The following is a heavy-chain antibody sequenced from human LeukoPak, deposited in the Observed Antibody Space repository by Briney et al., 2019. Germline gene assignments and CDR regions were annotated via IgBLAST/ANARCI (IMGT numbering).Heavy chain of an antibody. CDR1: GYTFTSYG. D-gene: IGHD6-19*01. J-gene: IGHJ4*02. Sequence: ASVKVSCKASGYTFTSYGISWVRQAPGQGLEWMGWISAYNGNTNYAQKLQGRVTMTRDTSTSTVYMELSSLRSEDTAVYYCARTPGSGWYWFFDYWGQGTLVTVSS. CDR2: ISAYNGNT. V-gene: IGHV1-18*01. CDR3: ARTPGSGWYWFFDY.